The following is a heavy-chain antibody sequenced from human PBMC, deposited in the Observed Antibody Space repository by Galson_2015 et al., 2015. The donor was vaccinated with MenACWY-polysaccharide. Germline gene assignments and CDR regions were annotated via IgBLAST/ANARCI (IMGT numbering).Heavy chain of an antibody. J-gene: IGHJ4*02. V-gene: IGHV3-23*01. D-gene: IGHD3-22*01. CDR3: AKGPYYYDSSGYYDY. Sequence: SLRLSCAASGFAFSSYAMSWVRQAPGKGLEWVSAISGSGGSTYYADSVKGRFTISRDNSKNTLYLQMNSLRAEDTAVYYCAKGPYYYDSSGYYDYWGQGTLVTVSS. CDR2: ISGSGGST. CDR1: GFAFSSYA.